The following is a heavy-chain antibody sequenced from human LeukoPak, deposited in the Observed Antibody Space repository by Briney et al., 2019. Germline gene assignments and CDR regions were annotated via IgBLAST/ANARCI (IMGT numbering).Heavy chain of an antibody. V-gene: IGHV3-23*01. Sequence: PGGSLRLSCAASGFTFSSYAMSWVRQAPGEGLEWVSAISGSGGSTYYADSVEGRFTISRDNSKNTLYLQMNSLRAEDTAVYYCAKLASYYGDGDYWGQGTLVTVSS. CDR3: AKLASYYGDGDY. CDR2: ISGSGGST. CDR1: GFTFSSYA. D-gene: IGHD4-17*01. J-gene: IGHJ4*02.